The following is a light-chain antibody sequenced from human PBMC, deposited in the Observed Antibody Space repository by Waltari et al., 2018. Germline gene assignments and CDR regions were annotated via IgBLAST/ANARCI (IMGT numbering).Light chain of an antibody. CDR2: DVR. J-gene: IGLJ3*02. CDR1: SSDIGGHSS. Sequence: QSALSQPASVSGSPGQSITISCTGTSSDIGGHSSVPWYQQPPGKAPKLMIYDVRNRPSGVSYRFSGSKSANTASLTISGLQAEDEADYYCSSYTDSFTVVFGGGTRLTVL. V-gene: IGLV2-14*03. CDR3: SSYTDSFTVV.